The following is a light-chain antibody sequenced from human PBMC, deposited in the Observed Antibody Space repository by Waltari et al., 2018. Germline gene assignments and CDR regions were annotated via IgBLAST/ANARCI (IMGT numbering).Light chain of an antibody. J-gene: IGKJ1*01. V-gene: IGKV3-15*01. CDR2: RAS. CDR3: QQYNNWPPGT. Sequence: TVVTQSPATLSMSPGERATLSCRTSQSIGRSLAWYQQRPGQAPRLLIYRASTRATGIPDRFSGSGSVTEFTLTISSLQSEDIAVYYCQQYNNWPPGTFGQGTKVEI. CDR1: QSIGRS.